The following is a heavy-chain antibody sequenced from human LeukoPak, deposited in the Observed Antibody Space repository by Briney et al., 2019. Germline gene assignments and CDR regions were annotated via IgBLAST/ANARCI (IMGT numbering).Heavy chain of an antibody. D-gene: IGHD2-2*01. J-gene: IGHJ4*02. V-gene: IGHV1-2*02. CDR3: ARMYSSNRYDY. Sequence: GASVKVSCKASGYILSDYFIHWVRQAPGQGLEWMGWINPNTGATRFAQKFEGRVTLTRDTSISTVYMELSRLKSDDRAVYYCARMYSSNRYDYWGQGTLVTVS. CDR1: GYILSDYF. CDR2: INPNTGAT.